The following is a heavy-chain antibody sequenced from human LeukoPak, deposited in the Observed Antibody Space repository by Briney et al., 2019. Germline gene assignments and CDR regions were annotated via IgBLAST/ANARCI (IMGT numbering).Heavy chain of an antibody. J-gene: IGHJ4*02. CDR3: ARDRDYYDSSGYF. Sequence: GGSLRLSCAASGFTFSSYSMNWVRQAPGKGLEWVSSISSSSYIYYADSVKGRFTISRDNAKNSLYLQMNSLRADDTAVYYCARDRDYYDSSGYFGGQGTLVTVSS. CDR1: GFTFSSYS. CDR2: ISSSSYI. D-gene: IGHD3-22*01. V-gene: IGHV3-21*01.